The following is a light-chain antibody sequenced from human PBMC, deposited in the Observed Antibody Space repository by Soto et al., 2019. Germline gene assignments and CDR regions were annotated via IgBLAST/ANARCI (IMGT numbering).Light chain of an antibody. J-gene: IGKJ4*01. CDR3: QQSNSTPLT. CDR1: QTISNF. CDR2: AAS. Sequence: DIQMTQSPSSLSASVGDRVTITCRASQTISNFLNWYQQKPGKAPKLLIYAASSLQSGVPARFSGSGSGTEFTFTISSLQPEDFATYHCQQSNSTPLTFGGGTKVDIK. V-gene: IGKV1-39*01.